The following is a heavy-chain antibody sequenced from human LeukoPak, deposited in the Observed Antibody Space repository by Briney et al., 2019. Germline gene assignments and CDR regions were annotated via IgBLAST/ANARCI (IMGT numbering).Heavy chain of an antibody. D-gene: IGHD2-15*01. Sequence: SGGSLRLSCAASGFTFSDYSMNWVCQAPGKGLEWISYIGGRGDGISYADSVKGRFTVSRDNAKNSLFLQMNRLRGEDTAIYFCAREIPGRIAADCWGQGTLVTVSS. CDR1: GFTFSDYS. CDR2: IGGRGDGI. CDR3: AREIPGRIAADC. V-gene: IGHV3-48*01. J-gene: IGHJ4*02.